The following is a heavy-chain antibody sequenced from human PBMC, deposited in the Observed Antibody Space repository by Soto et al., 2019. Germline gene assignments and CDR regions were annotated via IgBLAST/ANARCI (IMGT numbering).Heavy chain of an antibody. CDR2: IYSGGST. V-gene: IGHV3-66*01. D-gene: IGHD3-3*01. J-gene: IGHJ6*03. Sequence: GGSLRLSCAASGFTVSSNYMSWVRQAPGKGLEWVSVIYSGGSTYYADSVKGRFTISRDNSKNTLYLQMNSLRAEDTAVYYCASCPLLTIFGVVAPLYMDVWGKGTTVTVSS. CDR3: ASCPLLTIFGVVAPLYMDV. CDR1: GFTVSSNY.